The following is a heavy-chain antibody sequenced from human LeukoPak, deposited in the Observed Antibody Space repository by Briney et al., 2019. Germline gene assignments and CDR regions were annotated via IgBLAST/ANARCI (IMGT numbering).Heavy chain of an antibody. J-gene: IGHJ4*02. D-gene: IGHD3-10*01. CDR3: AARGSMVRGVIV. CDR2: IYYSGST. V-gene: IGHV4-61*01. Sequence: SETLSLTCTVSGGSVSSGSYYWSWIRQPPGKGLEWIGYIYYSGSTNYNSSLKSRVTISVDTSKNQFSLKLTSVTAADTAVFYCAARGSMVRGVIVWGQGTLVTVSS. CDR1: GGSVSSGSYY.